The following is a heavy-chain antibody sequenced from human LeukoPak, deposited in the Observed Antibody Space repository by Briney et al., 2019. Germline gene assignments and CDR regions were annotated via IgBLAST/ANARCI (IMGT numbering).Heavy chain of an antibody. CDR2: INHSGST. CDR3: ARGGNLQYQLGPNWFDP. J-gene: IGHJ5*02. CDR1: GGSFSGYY. Sequence: PSETLSLTCAVYGGSFSGYYWSWIRQPPGKGLEWIGEINHSGSTNYNPSLKSRVTISVDTSKNQFSLKLSSVTAADTAVYYCARGGNLQYQLGPNWFDPWGQGTLVTVSS. V-gene: IGHV4-34*01. D-gene: IGHD2-2*01.